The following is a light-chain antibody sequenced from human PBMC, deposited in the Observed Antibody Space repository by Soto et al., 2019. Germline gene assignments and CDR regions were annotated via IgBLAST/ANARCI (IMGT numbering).Light chain of an antibody. CDR3: QSYDSSQTAYVV. J-gene: IGLJ2*01. V-gene: IGLV1-40*01. Sequence: QSVLTQPPSVSGAPGQRVTISCTWSSSNIGTGYLVHWYQQIPGTAPKLLIYADTNRPSGVPDRFSGSKSGTSASLAITGLQAEDEAYYYCQSYDSSQTAYVVFGGGTKVTVL. CDR2: ADT. CDR1: SSNIGTGYL.